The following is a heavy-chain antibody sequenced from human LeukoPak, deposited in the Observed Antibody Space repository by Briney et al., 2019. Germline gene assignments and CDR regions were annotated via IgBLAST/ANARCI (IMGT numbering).Heavy chain of an antibody. D-gene: IGHD6-19*01. J-gene: IGHJ3*02. Sequence: GASVKVSCKASGYTFTSYGISWVRQAPGQGLEWVGWISAYNGNTNYAQKLQGRVTMTTDTSTSTAYMELRSLRSDDTAVYYCARGLSSGWYPPDAFDIWGQGTMVTVSS. CDR1: GYTFTSYG. CDR2: ISAYNGNT. CDR3: ARGLSSGWYPPDAFDI. V-gene: IGHV1-18*01.